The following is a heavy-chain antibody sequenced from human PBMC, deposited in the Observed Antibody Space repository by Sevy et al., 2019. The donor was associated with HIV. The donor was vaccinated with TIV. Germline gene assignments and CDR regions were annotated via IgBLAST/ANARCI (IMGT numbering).Heavy chain of an antibody. Sequence: GGSLRLSCAASGFTFSTYEMNWVRQAPGKGLERVSYISSSGSTIYYADSVKGRFTISRDNARNSLYLQMNSLRAEDTAVYYCARRYCSSTSCLIDYWGQGTLVTVSP. D-gene: IGHD2-2*01. CDR2: ISSSGSTI. CDR1: GFTFSTYE. V-gene: IGHV3-48*03. CDR3: ARRYCSSTSCLIDY. J-gene: IGHJ4*02.